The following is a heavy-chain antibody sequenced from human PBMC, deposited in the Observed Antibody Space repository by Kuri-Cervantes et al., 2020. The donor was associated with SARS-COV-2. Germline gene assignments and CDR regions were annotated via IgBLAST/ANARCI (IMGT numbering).Heavy chain of an antibody. CDR2: INHSGST. CDR1: GGSFSGYY. CDR3: ARLGQYDFWSGYYFDY. J-gene: IGHJ4*01. Sequence: ESLKISCAVYGGSFSGYYWSWIRQPPGKGLEWIGEINHSGSTNYNPSLKSRVTISVDTSKNQFSLKLSSVTAADTAVYYCARLGQYDFWSGYYFDYWGQGTLVTVSS. D-gene: IGHD3-3*01. V-gene: IGHV4-34*01.